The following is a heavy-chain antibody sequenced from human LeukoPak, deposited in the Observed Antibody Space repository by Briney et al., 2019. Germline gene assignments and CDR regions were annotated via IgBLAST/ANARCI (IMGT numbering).Heavy chain of an antibody. J-gene: IGHJ6*02. CDR1: GYTFTSYG. CDR3: ARGGDEWELYPLYYYGMDV. CDR2: ISAYNGNT. D-gene: IGHD1-26*01. Sequence: GASVKVSCKASGYTFTSYGISWVRQAPGQGLEWTGWISAYNGNTNYAQKLQGRVTMTTDTSTSTAYMELRSLRSDDTAVYYCARGGDEWELYPLYYYGMDVWGQGTTVTVSS. V-gene: IGHV1-18*01.